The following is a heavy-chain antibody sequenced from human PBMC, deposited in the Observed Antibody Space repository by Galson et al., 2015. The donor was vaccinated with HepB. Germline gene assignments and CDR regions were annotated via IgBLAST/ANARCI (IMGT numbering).Heavy chain of an antibody. CDR2: IRYTGDDK. Sequence: SLRLSCAASGFTLSNYGMHWVRQAPGKGLEWVAFIRYTGDDKFYADSVKGRFTISRDNSKNTLNLQMNNLRGEDTAVYYCAKVVVTSYYYYYAMDVWGQGTTVTVSS. J-gene: IGHJ6*02. CDR1: GFTLSNYG. V-gene: IGHV3-30*02. CDR3: AKVVVTSYYYYYAMDV. D-gene: IGHD2-21*02.